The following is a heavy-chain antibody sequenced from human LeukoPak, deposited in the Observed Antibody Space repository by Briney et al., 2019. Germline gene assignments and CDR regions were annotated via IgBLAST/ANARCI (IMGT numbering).Heavy chain of an antibody. CDR1: GASISSGYW. V-gene: IGHV4-4*02. CDR2: IYHSGST. CDR3: ARDDTGVIRGIRFHY. D-gene: IGHD3-10*01. Sequence: PSGTLSLTCAVSGASISSGYWWSWVRQPPGKGLEWIGEIYHSGSTNHNPSLKSRVTISVDKSKSQFSLNLSSVTAADTAEYYCARDDTGVIRGIRFHYWGQGTLVTVSS. J-gene: IGHJ4*02.